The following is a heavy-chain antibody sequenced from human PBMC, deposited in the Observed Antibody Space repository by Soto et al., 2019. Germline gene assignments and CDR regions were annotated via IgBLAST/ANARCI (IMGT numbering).Heavy chain of an antibody. D-gene: IGHD1-26*01. CDR3: ARGVSAGVDY. Sequence: ASVKVSCKASGYSFTSLDINWVRQTAGQGLEWMGWMQPSPGRTGYAQKFQGRVTMTRHTSINTAYMELTTLTSDDTAFYYCARGVSAGVDYWGQGTLVTVSS. CDR2: MQPSPGRT. V-gene: IGHV1-8*01. CDR1: GYSFTSLD. J-gene: IGHJ4*02.